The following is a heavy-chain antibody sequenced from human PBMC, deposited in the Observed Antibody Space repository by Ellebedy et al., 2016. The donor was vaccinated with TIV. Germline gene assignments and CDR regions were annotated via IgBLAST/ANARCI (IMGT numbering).Heavy chain of an antibody. D-gene: IGHD2-15*01. CDR3: ANPGVVAVNPSYYYYGMDV. J-gene: IGHJ6*02. Sequence: GESLKISCAASGFTFSSYAMHWVRQAPGKGLEWVAVISYDGSNKYYADSVKGRFTISRDNSKNTLYLQMNSLRAEDTAVYYCANPGVVAVNPSYYYYGMDVWGQGTTVTVSS. CDR1: GFTFSSYA. CDR2: ISYDGSNK. V-gene: IGHV3-30-3*01.